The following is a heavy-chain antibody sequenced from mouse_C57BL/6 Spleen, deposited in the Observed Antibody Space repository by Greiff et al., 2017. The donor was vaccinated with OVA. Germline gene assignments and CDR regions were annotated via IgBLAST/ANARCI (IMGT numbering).Heavy chain of an antibody. J-gene: IGHJ4*01. CDR2: ISSGSSTI. CDR1: GFTFSDYG. Sequence: EVMLVESGGGLVKPGGSLKLSCAASGFTFSDYGMHWVRQAPEKGLEWVAYISSGSSTIYYADTVKGRFTISRDNAKNTLFLQMTILRSEYTAMYDCALAYYSNSYYAMDYWGQGTSLTVSS. CDR3: ALAYYSNSYYAMDY. D-gene: IGHD2-5*01. V-gene: IGHV5-17*01.